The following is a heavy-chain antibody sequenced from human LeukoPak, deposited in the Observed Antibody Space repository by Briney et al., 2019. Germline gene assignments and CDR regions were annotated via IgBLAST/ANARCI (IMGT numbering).Heavy chain of an antibody. CDR3: ASGLGYLFDY. D-gene: IGHD3-16*01. CDR2: TRNKASSYTT. Sequence: GGTLRLSCAASGFTFSDHYMYWVRQAPGKGLEWVGRTRNKASSYTTEYAATVKSRFTISRDDSKNSLYLQMNSLKTEDTAVYCCASGLGYLFDYWGQGTLVTVSS. J-gene: IGHJ4*02. V-gene: IGHV3-72*01. CDR1: GFTFSDHY.